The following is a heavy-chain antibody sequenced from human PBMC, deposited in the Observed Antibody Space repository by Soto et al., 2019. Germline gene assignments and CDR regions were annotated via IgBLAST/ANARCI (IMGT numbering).Heavy chain of an antibody. CDR1: GFTFTKYS. CDR2: ISYSGETK. J-gene: IGHJ4*02. D-gene: IGHD2-15*01. V-gene: IGHV3-48*02. Sequence: PGGSLRLSCVTSGFTFTKYSMNWVRQAPVKGLEWVSYISYSGETKYYADSLKGRYAISRDDAKNSVYLQMNSLRDEDTAFYYCVRGVVVVVGSTAENFDHWGQGTLVTVSS. CDR3: VRGVVVVVGSTAENFDH.